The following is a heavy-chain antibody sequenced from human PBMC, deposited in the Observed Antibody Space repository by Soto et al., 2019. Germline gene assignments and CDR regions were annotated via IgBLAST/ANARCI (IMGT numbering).Heavy chain of an antibody. CDR3: ARETYGYSSSWYYYGMDV. J-gene: IGHJ6*02. CDR2: ISSSGSTI. Sequence: EVQLVESGGGLVQPGGSLRLSCAASGFTFSSYEMNWVRQAPGKGLEWVSYISSSGSTIYYADSVKGRFTISRDNAKNSLYLQMNSLRAEDTAVYYCARETYGYSSSWYYYGMDVWGQGTTVTVSS. CDR1: GFTFSSYE. D-gene: IGHD6-13*01. V-gene: IGHV3-48*03.